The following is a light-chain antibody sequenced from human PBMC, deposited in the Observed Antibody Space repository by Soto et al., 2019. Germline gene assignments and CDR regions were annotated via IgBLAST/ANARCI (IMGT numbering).Light chain of an antibody. CDR1: QSVSNY. CDR2: DAS. Sequence: EIVLTQSPATLSLSPGEGATLSCRASQSVSNYLAWYQQKPGQAPRLLIYDASNRATDIPARFSGSGSGTDFTLTISSLEPEDFAVYYCQQRSNWPPFTFGQGTRLEI. CDR3: QQRSNWPPFT. V-gene: IGKV3-11*01. J-gene: IGKJ5*01.